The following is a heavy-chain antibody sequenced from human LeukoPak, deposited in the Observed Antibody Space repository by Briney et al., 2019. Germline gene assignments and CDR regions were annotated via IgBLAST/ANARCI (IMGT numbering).Heavy chain of an antibody. CDR3: ARVSYYYGSGSYYYFDY. D-gene: IGHD3-10*01. V-gene: IGHV1-18*01. J-gene: IGHJ4*02. CDR2: ISAYNGNT. Sequence: ASVKVSCKASGYTFTSYGISWVRQAPGQGLEWMGWISAYNGNTDYAQKLQGRVTMTTDTSTSTAYMELRSLRSDDTAVYYCARVSYYYGSGSYYYFDYWGQGTLVTVSS. CDR1: GYTFTSYG.